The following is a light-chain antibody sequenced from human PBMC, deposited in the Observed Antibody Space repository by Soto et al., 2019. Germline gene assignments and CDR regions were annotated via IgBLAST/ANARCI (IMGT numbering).Light chain of an antibody. CDR3: HQYGKAPRT. CDR1: QSVSSAN. J-gene: IGKJ1*01. Sequence: FVLKQSQAALSLSTGERAALSWMVSQSVSSANFAWYQQKPGQAPRLLIYGASSRATGIPDRVSGSGSGTVFALTINRPYHDDFAVYYCHQYGKAPRTFGQGTKVDIK. V-gene: IGKV3-20*01. CDR2: GAS.